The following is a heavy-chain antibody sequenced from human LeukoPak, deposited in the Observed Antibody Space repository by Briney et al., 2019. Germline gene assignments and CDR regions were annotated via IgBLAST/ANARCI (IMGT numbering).Heavy chain of an antibody. CDR3: ARGPIVVVPAAMSRLRSKWFDP. CDR2: INHSGST. Sequence: ASETLSLTCAVYGGSFCGYYWSWLRQPPGKGLEWIGEINHSGSTNYNPSLKSRVTILVDTSKNQFSLKLSSVTAADTAVYYCARGPIVVVPAAMSRLRSKWFDPWGQGTLVTVSS. D-gene: IGHD2-2*01. CDR1: GGSFCGYY. V-gene: IGHV4-34*01. J-gene: IGHJ5*02.